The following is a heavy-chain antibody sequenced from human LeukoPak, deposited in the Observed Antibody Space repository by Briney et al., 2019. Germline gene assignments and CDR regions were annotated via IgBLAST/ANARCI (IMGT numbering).Heavy chain of an antibody. CDR1: GYTFTGYY. Sequence: ASVKVSRKASGYTFTGYYMHWVRQAPGQGLEWMGWINPNSGGTNYAQKFQGRVTMTRDTSISTAYMELSRLRSDDTAVYYCARDRGDSYGYLHYWGQGTLVTVSS. J-gene: IGHJ4*02. D-gene: IGHD5-18*01. CDR2: INPNSGGT. CDR3: ARDRGDSYGYLHY. V-gene: IGHV1-2*02.